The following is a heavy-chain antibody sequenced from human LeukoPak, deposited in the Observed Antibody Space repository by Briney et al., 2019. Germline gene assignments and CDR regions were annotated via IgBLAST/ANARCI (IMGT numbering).Heavy chain of an antibody. Sequence: SETLSLTCTVSGGSISSGGYYWSWIRQPPGKGLEWIGYIYYSGSTNYNPSLKSRVTISVDTSKNQFSLKLSSVTAADTAVYYCARRVGYYYGSGSYRSSNWFDPWGQGTLVTVSS. J-gene: IGHJ5*02. V-gene: IGHV4-61*08. CDR2: IYYSGST. CDR3: ARRVGYYYGSGSYRSSNWFDP. D-gene: IGHD3-10*01. CDR1: GGSISSGGYY.